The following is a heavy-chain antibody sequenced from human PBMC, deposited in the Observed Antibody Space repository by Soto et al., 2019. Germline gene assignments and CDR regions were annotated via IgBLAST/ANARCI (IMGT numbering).Heavy chain of an antibody. CDR3: ARISDYGSDQYYSGY. J-gene: IGHJ4*02. Sequence: PSETLSLTCALYGWPFSGYYWSWIRQPPGKGLEWIGEINHSGSTNYNPSLKSRVTRSVETSKNQFSLKLSYVSAAETAVYYCARISDYGSDQYYSGYWGQGNLVSVSS. V-gene: IGHV4-34*01. CDR1: GWPFSGYY. D-gene: IGHD3-10*01. CDR2: INHSGST.